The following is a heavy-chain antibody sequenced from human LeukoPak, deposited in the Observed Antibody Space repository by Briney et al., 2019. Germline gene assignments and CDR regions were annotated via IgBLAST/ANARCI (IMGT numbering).Heavy chain of an antibody. CDR2: IIPIFGTA. D-gene: IGHD6-19*01. J-gene: IGHJ4*02. CDR3: ARGLGSVAVAGTYFDY. Sequence: ASVKVSCKASGGTFSSYAISWVRQAPGQGLEWMGGIIPIFGTANYAQKFQGRVTITADESTSTAYMELSSLRSEDTAVYYCARGLGSVAVAGTYFDYWGQGTLVTVSS. CDR1: GGTFSSYA. V-gene: IGHV1-69*13.